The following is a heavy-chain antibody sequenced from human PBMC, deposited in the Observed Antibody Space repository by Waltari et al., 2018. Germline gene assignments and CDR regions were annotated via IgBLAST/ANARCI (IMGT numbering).Heavy chain of an antibody. Sequence: QVQLQQWGAGLLKPSETLSLTCAVYGGSFSGYYWSWIRQPPGKGLEWIGEINHSGSTNFNPSLKSRVTRSVDTSKNQFSLKLSSVTAADTAVYYCARGGRGYYDSSGYSDYWGQGTLVTVSS. V-gene: IGHV4-34*01. CDR1: GGSFSGYY. J-gene: IGHJ4*02. CDR3: ARGGRGYYDSSGYSDY. CDR2: INHSGST. D-gene: IGHD3-22*01.